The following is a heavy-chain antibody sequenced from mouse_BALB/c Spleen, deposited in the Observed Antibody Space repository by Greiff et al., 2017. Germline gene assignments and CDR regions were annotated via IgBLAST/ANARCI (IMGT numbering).Heavy chain of an antibody. D-gene: IGHD2-14*01. CDR1: GFTFSSYG. V-gene: IGHV5-6*02. CDR2: ISSGGSYT. J-gene: IGHJ2*01. Sequence: EVMLVESGGDLVKPGGSLKLSCAASGFTFSSYGMSWVRQTPDKRLEWVATISSGGSYTYYPDSVKGRFTISRDNAKNTLYLQMSSLKSEDTAMYYCARQGDYYRYDGTSYYFDYWGQGTTLTVSS. CDR3: ARQGDYYRYDGTSYYFDY.